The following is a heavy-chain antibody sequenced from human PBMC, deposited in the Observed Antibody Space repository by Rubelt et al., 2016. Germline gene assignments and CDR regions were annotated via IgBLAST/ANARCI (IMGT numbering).Heavy chain of an antibody. J-gene: IGHJ4*02. D-gene: IGHD3-16*02. V-gene: IGHV4-39*07. Sequence: GKPSETLSLTCTVSGGSISSSSYYWGWIRQPPGKGLEWIGSIYYSGSTYYNPSLKSRVTISVDTSKNQFSLKLSSVTAADTAVYYCARVSATNDYVLGSYRYRALWYFDYWGQGTLVTVSS. CDR3: ARVSATNDYVLGSYRYRALWYFDY. CDR1: GGSISSSSYY. CDR2: IYYSGST.